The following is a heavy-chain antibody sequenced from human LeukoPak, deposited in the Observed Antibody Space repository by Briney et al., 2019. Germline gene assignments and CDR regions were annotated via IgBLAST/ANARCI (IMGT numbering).Heavy chain of an antibody. CDR1: GDSINSLDL. J-gene: IGHJ4*02. CDR3: ARLRDGRWLLEY. D-gene: IGHD5-24*01. CDR2: INYSGAT. Sequence: SETLSLTCTVSGDSINSLDLWSWIRQPPGKGLEWIASINYSGATYYNPSLKSRVTISEDRSKNQFSLKLSSVTAADTAVYYCARLRDGRWLLEYWGQGTLVTVSS. V-gene: IGHV4-39*01.